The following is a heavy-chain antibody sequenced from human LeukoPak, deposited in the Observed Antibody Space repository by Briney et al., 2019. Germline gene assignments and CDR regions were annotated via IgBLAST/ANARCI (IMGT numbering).Heavy chain of an antibody. CDR2: IYYSGST. D-gene: IGHD3-22*01. Sequence: SETLSLTCTVSGGSISSYYWSWIRQPPGKGLEWIGYIYYSGSTNYNPSLKSRVTISVDTSKNQFSLKLSSVTAADTAVHYCARVGYYDSSGFYKPPVYFDYWGQGTLVTVSS. CDR1: GGSISSYY. V-gene: IGHV4-59*01. CDR3: ARVGYYDSSGFYKPPVYFDY. J-gene: IGHJ4*02.